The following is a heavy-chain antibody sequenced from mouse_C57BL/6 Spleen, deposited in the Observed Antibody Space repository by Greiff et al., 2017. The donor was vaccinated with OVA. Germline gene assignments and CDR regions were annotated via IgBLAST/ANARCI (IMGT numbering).Heavy chain of an antibody. Sequence: QVQLKQSGAELVRPGASVTLSCKASGYTFTDYEMHWVKQTPVHGLEWIGAIDPETGGTAYHQKFKGKAILTADKSSSTAYMELRSLTSEDSAVYYCTTYLTVVAPWGQGTSVTVSS. CDR3: TTYLTVVAP. D-gene: IGHD1-1*01. CDR1: GYTFTDYE. J-gene: IGHJ4*01. V-gene: IGHV1-15*01. CDR2: IDPETGGT.